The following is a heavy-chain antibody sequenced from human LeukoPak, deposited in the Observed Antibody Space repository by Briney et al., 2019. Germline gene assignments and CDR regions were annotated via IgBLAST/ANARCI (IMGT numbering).Heavy chain of an antibody. V-gene: IGHV3-7*03. Sequence: GGSLRLSCAVSGFTFSGFWMSWSRQAPGKGLEWVASINSDGSEGYYADVVKGRFTISRDNAKNSLYLQINSLRAEDTAVYYCAKYRVTGTTGVFDYWGQGTLVTVSS. CDR2: INSDGSEG. CDR1: GFTFSGFW. J-gene: IGHJ4*02. D-gene: IGHD1-7*01. CDR3: AKYRVTGTTGVFDY.